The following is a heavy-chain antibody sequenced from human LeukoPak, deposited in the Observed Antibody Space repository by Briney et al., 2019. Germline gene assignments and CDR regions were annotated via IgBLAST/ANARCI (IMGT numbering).Heavy chain of an antibody. V-gene: IGHV3-48*03. CDR3: AGLGITMIGGV. Sequence: GGSLRLSCAASGFTFSSYEMNWVRQAPGEGLEWGSYISSSGSTIYYADSVKGRFTISRDNAKNSLYLQMNSLRAEDTAVYYCAGLGITMIGGVWGKGTTVTISS. J-gene: IGHJ6*04. D-gene: IGHD3-10*02. CDR1: GFTFSSYE. CDR2: ISSSGSTI.